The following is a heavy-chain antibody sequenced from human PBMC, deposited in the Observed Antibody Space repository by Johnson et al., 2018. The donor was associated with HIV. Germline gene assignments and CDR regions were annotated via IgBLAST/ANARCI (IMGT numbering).Heavy chain of an antibody. D-gene: IGHD1-26*01. CDR2: INWNGGST. CDR1: GFTFDDYG. CDR3: AIIPPGGAGKGADAFDI. J-gene: IGHJ3*02. V-gene: IGHV3-20*04. Sequence: VQLVESGGGVVRPGVSLRLSCAASGFTFDDYGMSWVRQAPGKGLEWVSGINWNGGSTGYADSVKGRFTISRDNSKNTLYLQMNSLRAEDTAVYYCAIIPPGGAGKGADAFDIWGQGTMVTVSS.